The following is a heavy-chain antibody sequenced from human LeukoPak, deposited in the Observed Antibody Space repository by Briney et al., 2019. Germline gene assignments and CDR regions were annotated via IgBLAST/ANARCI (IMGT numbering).Heavy chain of an antibody. J-gene: IGHJ4*02. CDR2: IYPGDSDT. V-gene: IGHV5-51*01. CDR3: ARLTYSSGWYAPFY. Sequence: PGESLQISCKGSGYSFTSYWIGWVRQMPGKGLEWMGIIYPGDSDTRYSPSFQGQVTISADKSINTAYLQWSSLKASDTAMYYCARLTYSSGWYAPFYWGQGTLVTVSS. CDR1: GYSFTSYW. D-gene: IGHD6-19*01.